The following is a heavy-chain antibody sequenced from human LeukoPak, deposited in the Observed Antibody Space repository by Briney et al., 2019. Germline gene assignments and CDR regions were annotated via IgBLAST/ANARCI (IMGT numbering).Heavy chain of an antibody. CDR1: GFTFSSYE. CDR3: ARQGGRLHRDY. CDR2: ISSSGSTI. Sequence: PGGSLRLSCAASGFTFSSYEMNWVRQAPGKGLEWVSYISSSGSTIYYADSVKDRFTISRDNAKNSLYLQMNSLRAEDTAVYYCARQGGRLHRDYWGQGTLVTVSS. J-gene: IGHJ4*02. D-gene: IGHD6-25*01. V-gene: IGHV3-48*03.